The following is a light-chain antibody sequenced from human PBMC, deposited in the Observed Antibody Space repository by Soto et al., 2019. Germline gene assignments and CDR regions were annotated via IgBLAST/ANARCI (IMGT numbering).Light chain of an antibody. J-gene: IGKJ5*01. CDR1: QNIRSN. CDR3: QQYDIWPPMYT. Sequence: EILMTQSPATLSVSPGERATLSCRASQNIRSNLAWYQHKPGQAPRLLMYGASTRATNIPARFSGSGPGTEFTLTISSLQSEDFAVYYCQQYDIWPPMYTFGQGTRLEIK. CDR2: GAS. V-gene: IGKV3-15*01.